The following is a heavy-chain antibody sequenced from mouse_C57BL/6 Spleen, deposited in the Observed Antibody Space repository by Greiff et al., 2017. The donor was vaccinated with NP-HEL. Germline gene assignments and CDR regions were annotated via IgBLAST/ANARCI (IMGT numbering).Heavy chain of an antibody. Sequence: EVQRVESGGDLVKPGGSLKLSCAASGFTFSSYGMSWVRQTPDKRLEWVATISSGGSYTYYPDSVKGRFTISRDNAKNTLYLQMSSLKSEDTAMYYCARSTMITTWAMDYWGQGTSVTVSS. CDR3: ARSTMITTWAMDY. CDR2: ISSGGSYT. J-gene: IGHJ4*01. D-gene: IGHD2-4*01. V-gene: IGHV5-6*01. CDR1: GFTFSSYG.